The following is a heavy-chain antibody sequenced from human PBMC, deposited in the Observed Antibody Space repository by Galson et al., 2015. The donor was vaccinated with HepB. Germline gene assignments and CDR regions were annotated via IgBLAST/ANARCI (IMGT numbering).Heavy chain of an antibody. CDR3: ASARGGRGYSYGSFDY. CDR2: INAGNGNT. Sequence: SVKVSCKASGYTFTSYAMHWVRQAPGQRLEWMGWINAGNGNTKYSQKFQGRVTITRDTSASTAYMELSSLRSEDTAVYYCASARGGRGYSYGSFDYWGQGTLVTVSS. V-gene: IGHV1-3*01. D-gene: IGHD5-18*01. CDR1: GYTFTSYA. J-gene: IGHJ4*02.